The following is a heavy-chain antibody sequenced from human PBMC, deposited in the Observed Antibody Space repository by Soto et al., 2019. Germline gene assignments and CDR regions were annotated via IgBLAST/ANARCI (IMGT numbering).Heavy chain of an antibody. CDR2: IFYSGST. J-gene: IGHJ4*02. CDR3: AREAGSGDYVAY. CDR1: GGSISSTGYF. V-gene: IGHV4-31*03. Sequence: QVQLQESGPGLVKPSQTLSLTCTVSGGSISSTGYFWTWIRQHPGKGLEWIGYIFYSGSTFHNPSLKSRVTISVETSKNQFSLELSSVTAADTAVYYCAREAGSGDYVAYWGQGPLVTVSS. D-gene: IGHD1-26*01.